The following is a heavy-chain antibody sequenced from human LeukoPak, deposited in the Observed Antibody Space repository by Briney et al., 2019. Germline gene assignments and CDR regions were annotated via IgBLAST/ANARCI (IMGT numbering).Heavy chain of an antibody. CDR3: ARPSRLGSTSH. V-gene: IGHV3-74*01. CDR1: GFTFSSYR. J-gene: IGHJ4*02. D-gene: IGHD2-2*01. CDR2: INSDGGNT. Sequence: GGSLRLSCAASGFTFSSYRMHWVRQAPGKGLVWVSHINSDGGNTNYADFVRGRFTISRDNAGNTMYLQMNSLRAEDTAVYYCARPSRLGSTSHWGQGTLVTVSS.